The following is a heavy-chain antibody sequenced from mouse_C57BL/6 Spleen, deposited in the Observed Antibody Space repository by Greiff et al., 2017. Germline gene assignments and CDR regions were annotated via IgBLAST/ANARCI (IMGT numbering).Heavy chain of an antibody. J-gene: IGHJ1*03. CDR1: GYTFTSYW. Sequence: QVQLKQPGAELVRPGSSVKLSCKASGYTFTSYWMDWVKQRPGQGLEWIGNIYPSDSETPYNQKFKDKATLTVDKSSSTAYMQLSSLTSEDSAVYYCARLYDGYYRYWYFDVWGTGTTVTVSS. CDR2: IYPSDSET. V-gene: IGHV1-61*01. D-gene: IGHD2-3*01. CDR3: ARLYDGYYRYWYFDV.